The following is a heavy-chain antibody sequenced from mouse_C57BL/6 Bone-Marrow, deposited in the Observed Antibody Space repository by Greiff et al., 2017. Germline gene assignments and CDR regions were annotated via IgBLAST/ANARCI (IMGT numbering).Heavy chain of an antibody. CDR2: INPNNGGT. Sequence: VQLQQSGPELVKPGASVKISCKASGYTFTDYYMNWVKQSHGKSLEWIGDINPNNGGTSYNQKFKGKATLTVDKSSSTAYMELRSLTSEDSAVYYCARSPRYYYSSSQFAYWGQGTLVTVSA. V-gene: IGHV1-26*01. D-gene: IGHD1-1*01. CDR1: GYTFTDYY. J-gene: IGHJ3*01. CDR3: ARSPRYYYSSSQFAY.